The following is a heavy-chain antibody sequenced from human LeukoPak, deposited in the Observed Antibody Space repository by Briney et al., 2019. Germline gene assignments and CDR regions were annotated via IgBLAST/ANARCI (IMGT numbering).Heavy chain of an antibody. J-gene: IGHJ4*02. CDR1: GYTFTSYA. Sequence: GASVKVSCKASGYTFTSYAMHWVRQAPGQGLEWMGWINPNSGGTNYAQKFQGRVTMTRDTSISTAYMELSRLRSDDTAVYYCARDNLFYGLDYWGQGTLVTVSS. CDR3: ARDNLFYGLDY. CDR2: INPNSGGT. D-gene: IGHD2/OR15-2a*01. V-gene: IGHV1-2*02.